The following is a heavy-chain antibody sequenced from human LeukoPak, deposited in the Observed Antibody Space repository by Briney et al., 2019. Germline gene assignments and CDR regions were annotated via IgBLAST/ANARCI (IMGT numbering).Heavy chain of an antibody. V-gene: IGHV3-74*01. CDR1: GFTFSSNG. CDR2: INTDGSST. CDR3: ARESGIAAALDL. Sequence: GGSLRLSCAASGFTFSSNGMNWVRQAPGKGLVWVSRINTDGSSTSYADSVKGRFTISRDNAKNTLYLQMNSLRAEDTAVYYCARESGIAAALDLWGQGTLVTVSS. J-gene: IGHJ5*02. D-gene: IGHD6-13*01.